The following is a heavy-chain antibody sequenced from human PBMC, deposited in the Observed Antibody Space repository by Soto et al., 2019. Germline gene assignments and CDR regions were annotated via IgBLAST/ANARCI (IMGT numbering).Heavy chain of an antibody. V-gene: IGHV1-69*13. J-gene: IGHJ4*02. Sequence: ASVKVSCKASGGTFSSYAISWVRQAPGQGLEWMGGIIPIFGTANYAQKFQGRVTITADESTSTAYMELSSLRSEDTAVYYCARGGYGSGSYSPARYFDYWGQGTLVTVSS. D-gene: IGHD3-10*01. CDR2: IIPIFGTA. CDR1: GGTFSSYA. CDR3: ARGGYGSGSYSPARYFDY.